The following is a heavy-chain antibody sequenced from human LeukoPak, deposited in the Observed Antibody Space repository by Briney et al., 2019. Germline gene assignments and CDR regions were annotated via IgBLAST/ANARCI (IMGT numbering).Heavy chain of an antibody. D-gene: IGHD1-26*01. CDR2: ISGSGGST. CDR1: GFTFSSYA. J-gene: IGHJ4*02. CDR3: AKSRWELPVYFDY. Sequence: GGSLRLSCAASGFTFSSYAMSWVRQAPGKGLEWVSAISGSGGSTYYADSVKGRFTISRDNSKNTLYLQTNSLRAEDTAVYYCAKSRWELPVYFDYWGQGTLVTVSS. V-gene: IGHV3-23*01.